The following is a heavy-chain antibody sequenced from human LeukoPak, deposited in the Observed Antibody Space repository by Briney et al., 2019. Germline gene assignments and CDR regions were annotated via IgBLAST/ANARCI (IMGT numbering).Heavy chain of an antibody. CDR3: ATIATGY. D-gene: IGHD2/OR15-2a*01. Sequence: GGSLRLSCAASGFXFSNYWIYWVRQAPGQGLEWVANIQQDGSVQYYVDSVKGGFTISRDNAKNSLYLQMNSLRADDTAVYYCATIATGYWGQGTLVTVSS. CDR2: IQQDGSVQ. CDR1: GFXFSNYW. J-gene: IGHJ4*02. V-gene: IGHV3-7*05.